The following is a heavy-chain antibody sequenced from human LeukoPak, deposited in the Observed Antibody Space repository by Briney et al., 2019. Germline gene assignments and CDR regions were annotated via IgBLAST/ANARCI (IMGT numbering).Heavy chain of an antibody. CDR3: ARLPLDYGDYGGASWYFDL. J-gene: IGHJ2*01. Sequence: PSETLSLTCTVSGGSISSYYWSWIRQPPGKGLEWIGYIYYSGSTNYNPSLKSRVTISVDTSKNQFSLKLSSVTAADTAVYYCARLPLDYGDYGGASWYFDLWGRGTLVTVSS. CDR1: GGSISSYY. V-gene: IGHV4-59*01. CDR2: IYYSGST. D-gene: IGHD4-17*01.